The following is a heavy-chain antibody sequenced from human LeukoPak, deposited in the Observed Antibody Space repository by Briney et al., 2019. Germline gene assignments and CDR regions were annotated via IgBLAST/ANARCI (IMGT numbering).Heavy chain of an antibody. V-gene: IGHV3-21*04. CDR2: ISSSSSYI. D-gene: IGHD5-12*01. CDR1: GFTFSSYS. Sequence: GGSLRLSCAASGFTFSSYSMNWVRQAPGKGLEWVSSISSSSSYIYYADSVKGRFTISRDNSKNTLFLQMNSLTAEDTAVYYCAKDGLVATIPYYFDYWGQGTLVTVSS. CDR3: AKDGLVATIPYYFDY. J-gene: IGHJ4*02.